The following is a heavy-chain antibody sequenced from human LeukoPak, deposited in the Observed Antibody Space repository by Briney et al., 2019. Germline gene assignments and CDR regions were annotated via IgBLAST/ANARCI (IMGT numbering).Heavy chain of an antibody. CDR2: IYHSGST. V-gene: IGHV4-38-2*02. CDR1: GYSISSGYY. D-gene: IGHD4-23*01. Sequence: SETLSLTCTVSGYSISSGYYWGWIRQPPGKGLEWIGSIYHSGSTYYNPSLKSRVTISVDTSKNQFSLKLSSVTAADTAVYYCARQKETTVVNDLIYYYYYMDVWGKGTTVTISS. CDR3: ARQKETTVVNDLIYYYYYMDV. J-gene: IGHJ6*03.